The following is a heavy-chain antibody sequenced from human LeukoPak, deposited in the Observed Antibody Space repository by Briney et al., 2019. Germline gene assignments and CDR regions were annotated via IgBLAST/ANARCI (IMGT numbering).Heavy chain of an antibody. CDR1: GGSISRSNYY. J-gene: IGHJ4*02. CDR2: VYYSGSS. D-gene: IGHD5-12*01. CDR3: VTHVDASRGYYFED. V-gene: IGHV4-39*01. Sequence: PSETLSLTCTVSGGSISRSNYYWGWIRQPPGKGLEWIGTVYYSGSSNYNPSLKSRVTISVDTSKNQFSLKLSSVTAADTARYYCVTHVDASRGYYFEDWGQGSLVTVSS.